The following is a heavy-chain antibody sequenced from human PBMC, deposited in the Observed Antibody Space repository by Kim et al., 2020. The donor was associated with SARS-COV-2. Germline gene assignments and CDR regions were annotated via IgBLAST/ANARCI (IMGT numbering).Heavy chain of an antibody. Sequence: GGSLRLSCAASGFTFSSYWMHWVRQVPGKGLVWISRISSDVSSTSYADSVKGRFTISRDNAKNTLYLQMNSLRAEDTAVYYCARDQWSGGDALDIWGQGT. J-gene: IGHJ3*02. CDR1: GFTFSSYW. D-gene: IGHD3-3*01. CDR3: ARDQWSGGDALDI. CDR2: ISSDVSST. V-gene: IGHV3-74*01.